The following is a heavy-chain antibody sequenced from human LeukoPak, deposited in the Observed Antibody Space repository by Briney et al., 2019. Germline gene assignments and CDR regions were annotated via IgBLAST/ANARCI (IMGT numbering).Heavy chain of an antibody. V-gene: IGHV3-53*01. CDR1: GFTASGNY. CDR3: ARSVGKVGHYYYYGMDV. Sequence: HSGGSLRLSCAASGFTASGNYMSWVRQAPGKGLEWVSVIYSGSSTYYADSVKGRFTISSDNSKNTLYLQMNSLRVEDTAVYYCARSVGKVGHYYYYGMDVWGQGTTVTVSS. CDR2: IYSGSST. D-gene: IGHD5/OR15-5a*01. J-gene: IGHJ6*02.